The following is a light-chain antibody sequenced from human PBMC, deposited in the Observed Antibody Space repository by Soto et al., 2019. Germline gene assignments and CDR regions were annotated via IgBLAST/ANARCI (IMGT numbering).Light chain of an antibody. J-gene: IGLJ3*02. CDR1: SSNIGSHY. CDR3: AAWDDSLSGRV. CDR2: RNN. Sequence: QAVVTQPPSASGTPGQRVTISCSGSSSNIGSHYVYWYQQLPGTAPKLLIYRNNQRHSGVPDRFSGSKSGTSASLAISGLRSEDEADYYCAAWDDSLSGRVFGGGTKLTVL. V-gene: IGLV1-47*01.